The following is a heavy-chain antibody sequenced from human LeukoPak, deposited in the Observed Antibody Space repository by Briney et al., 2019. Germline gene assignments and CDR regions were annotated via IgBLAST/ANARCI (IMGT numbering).Heavy chain of an antibody. Sequence: SETLSLTCTVSGGSISSGSYYWSWIRQPAGKGLEWIGRIYPSGSTNYNPSLKSRVTISVDTSKNQFSLKLSSVTAADTAVYYCARGGYCGGDCYFYYWGQGALVTVSS. D-gene: IGHD2-21*02. J-gene: IGHJ4*02. V-gene: IGHV4-61*02. CDR3: ARGGYCGGDCYFYY. CDR2: IYPSGST. CDR1: GGSISSGSYY.